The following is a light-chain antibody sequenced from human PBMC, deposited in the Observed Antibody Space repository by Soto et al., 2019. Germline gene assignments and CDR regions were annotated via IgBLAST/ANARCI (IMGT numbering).Light chain of an antibody. CDR3: LQDHNYPLT. CDR1: QDIRSD. J-gene: IGKJ4*01. V-gene: IGKV1-6*01. Sequence: AIQMTQFPSSLSASVGDRVTITCRASQDIRSDLGWYQQRPGKAPKLLIYAASSLESGVPSRFSGSGSGTVFTLTISSLQPEDFATYYCLQDHNYPLTFGGGTKVEIK. CDR2: AAS.